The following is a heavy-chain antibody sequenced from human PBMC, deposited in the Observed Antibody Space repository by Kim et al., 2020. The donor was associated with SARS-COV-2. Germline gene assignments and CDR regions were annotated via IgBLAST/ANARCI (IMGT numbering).Heavy chain of an antibody. J-gene: IGHJ4*02. V-gene: IGHV3-30*18. Sequence: GGSLRLSCAASGFTFSTYGMHWVRQAPGKGLEWVAVISYAGSNKYYADSVKGRFTISRDNSKNTLYLQMNSLRIEDTAVYYCAKSFSGSYFGYDYCGQRTLFTVSS. CDR2: ISYAGSNK. D-gene: IGHD1-26*01. CDR3: AKSFSGSYFGYDY. CDR1: GFTFSTYG.